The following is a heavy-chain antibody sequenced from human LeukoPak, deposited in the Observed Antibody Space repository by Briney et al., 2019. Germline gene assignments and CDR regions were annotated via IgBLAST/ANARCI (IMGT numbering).Heavy chain of an antibody. CDR3: TTKGSGDTPGY. J-gene: IGHJ4*02. D-gene: IGHD4-17*01. CDR2: TTGNGVGT. CDR1: GFTFRTYA. Sequence: GGSLRLSCAASGFTFRTYAMSWVRQAPGKGLEWVSATTGNGVGTYYADSVKGRFTISRDNSKNTLYLQMNSLRAEDTAVYYCTTKGSGDTPGYWGQGTLVTVSS. V-gene: IGHV3-23*01.